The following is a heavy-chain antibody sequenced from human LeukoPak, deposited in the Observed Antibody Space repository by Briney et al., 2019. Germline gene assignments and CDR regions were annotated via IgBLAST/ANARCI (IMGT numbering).Heavy chain of an antibody. J-gene: IGHJ6*02. CDR2: IYSGGST. CDR3: ARDTRDVGYGMDV. D-gene: IGHD5-24*01. CDR1: GFTVSSNY. V-gene: IGHV3-66*02. Sequence: GGSLRLSCAASGFTVSSNYMSWVRQAPGKGLEWVSVIYSGGSTYYADSVKGRFTISRDNSKNTLYLQMNSLRAEDTAVYYCARDTRDVGYGMDVRGQGTTVTVSS.